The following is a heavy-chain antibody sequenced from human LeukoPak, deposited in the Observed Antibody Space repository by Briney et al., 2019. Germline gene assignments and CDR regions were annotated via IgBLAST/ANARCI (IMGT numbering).Heavy chain of an antibody. J-gene: IGHJ4*02. CDR1: GDSISSRSYY. CDR3: ARDFRGGYDFWSGYYTPYYFDY. V-gene: IGHV4-39*07. Sequence: SETLSLTCTVSGDSISSRSYYWGWIRQPPGKGLEWIGSIYYSGSTYYNPSLKSRVTISVNTSKNQFSLKLSSVTAADTAVYYCARDFRGGYDFWSGYYTPYYFDYWGQGTLVTVSP. D-gene: IGHD3-3*01. CDR2: IYYSGST.